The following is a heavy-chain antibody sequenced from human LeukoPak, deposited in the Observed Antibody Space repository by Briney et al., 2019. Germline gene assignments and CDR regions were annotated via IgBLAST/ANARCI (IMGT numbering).Heavy chain of an antibody. Sequence: ASVKVSCKASGYTFTSYAMNWVRQAPGQGLEWMGWINTNTGNPTYAQGFTGRFVFSLDTSVSTAYLQISSLKAEDNAVYYCAREGPRWRPRGLGSWNHDYWGQGTLVTVSS. D-gene: IGHD6-13*01. J-gene: IGHJ4*02. CDR2: INTNTGNP. CDR3: AREGPRWRPRGLGSWNHDY. CDR1: GYTFTSYA. V-gene: IGHV7-4-1*02.